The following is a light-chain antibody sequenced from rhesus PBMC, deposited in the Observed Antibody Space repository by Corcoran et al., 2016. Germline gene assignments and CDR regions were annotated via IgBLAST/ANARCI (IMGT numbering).Light chain of an antibody. CDR2: KAA. Sequence: DIQMTQSPSSLSASVGDTVTITCRASQGISSWLAWYQPKPGKAHKLLNYKAASLQSGVPSRLSGSGSGTDFTLTISSLQSEDFATYYCQQYSSRPRTFGQGTKVEIK. CDR3: QQYSSRPRT. V-gene: IGKV1-22*01. CDR1: QGISSW. J-gene: IGKJ1*01.